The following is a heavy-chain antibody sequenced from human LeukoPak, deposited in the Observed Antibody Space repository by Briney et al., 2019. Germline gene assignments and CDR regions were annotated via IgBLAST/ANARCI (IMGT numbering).Heavy chain of an antibody. V-gene: IGHV4-59*01. CDR2: IYYSGST. CDR1: GGSISSYY. CDR3: ASRSSIWSGYQDTLYYFDS. D-gene: IGHD3-3*01. J-gene: IGHJ4*02. Sequence: SETLSLTCTVSGGSISSYYWSWIRQPPGKRLEWIGHIYYSGSTNYNPSLKSRVTISVDTSKNQFSLKLCSVTAADTAVYYCASRSSIWSGYQDTLYYFDSWGQGTLVTVSS.